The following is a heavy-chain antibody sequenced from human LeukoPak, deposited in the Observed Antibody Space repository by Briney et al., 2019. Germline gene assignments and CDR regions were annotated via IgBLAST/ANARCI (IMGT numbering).Heavy chain of an antibody. J-gene: IGHJ4*02. CDR1: GGSFSGYY. V-gene: IGHV4-34*01. Sequence: LETLSLTCAVYGGSFSGYYWSWIRQPPGKGLEWIGEINHSGSTNYNPSLKSRVTISVDTSKNQFSLKLSSVTAADTAVYYCARHPTHCSSTSCYLPNWGQGTLVTVSS. CDR3: ARHPTHCSSTSCYLPN. CDR2: INHSGST. D-gene: IGHD2-2*01.